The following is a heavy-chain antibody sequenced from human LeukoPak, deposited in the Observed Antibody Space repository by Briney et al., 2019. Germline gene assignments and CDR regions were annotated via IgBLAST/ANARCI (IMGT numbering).Heavy chain of an antibody. CDR3: ARDGARYNWNDAPYFDY. V-gene: IGHV3-33*01. Sequence: GGSLTLSCAASGSAFSNYGMHWVRQAPGKGLEWVALIWYDGSNKYYADSVKGRFTISRDNSKNTLYLEMNSLRAEDTAVYYCARDGARYNWNDAPYFDYWGQGTLVTVSS. CDR1: GSAFSNYG. J-gene: IGHJ4*02. CDR2: IWYDGSNK. D-gene: IGHD1-1*01.